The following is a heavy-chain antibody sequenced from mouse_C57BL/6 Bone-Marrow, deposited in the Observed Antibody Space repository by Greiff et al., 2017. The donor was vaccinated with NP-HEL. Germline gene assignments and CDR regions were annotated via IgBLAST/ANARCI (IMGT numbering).Heavy chain of an antibody. J-gene: IGHJ2*01. V-gene: IGHV1-82*01. CDR1: GYAFSSSW. D-gene: IGHD2-3*01. CDR3: ARLGRYDGYSYFDF. CDR2: IYPGDGDT. Sequence: QVQLQQSGPELVKPGASVKISCKASGYAFSSSWMNWVKQRPGKGLEWIGRIYPGDGDTNYNGKFKGKATLTADKSSSTAFMQISSLTSEDYAVYFCARLGRYDGYSYFDFGGRGTTLTVSS.